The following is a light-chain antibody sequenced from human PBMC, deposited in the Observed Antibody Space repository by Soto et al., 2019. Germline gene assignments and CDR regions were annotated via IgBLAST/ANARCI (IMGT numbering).Light chain of an antibody. Sequence: QSVLTQPPSASGTPGQRVTISCSGSSSNIGSNYVYWYQQFPGTVPQLLIYSNSERPSGVPDRFSGSKSGTSASLAISGLRSEDEADYYCAAWDDSLSGVVFGGGTKLTVL. CDR2: SNS. J-gene: IGLJ2*01. CDR3: AAWDDSLSGVV. V-gene: IGLV1-47*02. CDR1: SSNIGSNY.